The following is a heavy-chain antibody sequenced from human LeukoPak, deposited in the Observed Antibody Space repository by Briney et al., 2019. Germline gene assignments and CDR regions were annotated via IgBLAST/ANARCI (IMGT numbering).Heavy chain of an antibody. D-gene: IGHD5/OR15-5a*01. V-gene: IGHV3-30*04. CDR2: IGSDGSKK. Sequence: PGRSLRLSCVASGFMFSDHAVHWVRQSPDKGLEWVALIGSDGSKKYYADSVQGRFTVSRENSKNTLFLQMNTLRADDTAVYFCARQMTSTRLFDSWGQGTLVTVSS. J-gene: IGHJ4*02. CDR3: ARQMTSTRLFDS. CDR1: GFMFSDHA.